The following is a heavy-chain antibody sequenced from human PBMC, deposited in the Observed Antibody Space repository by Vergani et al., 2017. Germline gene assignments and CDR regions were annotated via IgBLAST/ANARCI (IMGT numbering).Heavy chain of an antibody. CDR3: ARGGAWFADAFVI. V-gene: IGHV3-53*02. J-gene: IGHJ3*02. D-gene: IGHD3-10*01. CDR2: IYSGGST. CDR1: GFTVSSNY. Sequence: EVQLVETGGGLIQPGGSLRLSCAASGFTVSSNYMSWVRQAPGKGLEWVSVIYSGGSTYYADSVKGRFTISRDNSKNTLYLQMNSLRAEDTAVYYCARGGAWFADAFVIWGQGTMVTVSS.